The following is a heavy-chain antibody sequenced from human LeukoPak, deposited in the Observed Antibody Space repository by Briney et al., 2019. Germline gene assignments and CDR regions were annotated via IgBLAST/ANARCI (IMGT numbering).Heavy chain of an antibody. CDR2: IWYDGSNK. D-gene: IGHD3-22*01. CDR1: KFTFSSYG. CDR3: ASDYYDSSGYYSLGY. Sequence: GGSLRLSCTASKFTFSSYGMHWVRQAPGKGLEWVAVIWYDGSNKYYADSVKGRFTISRDNSKNTLYLQMNSLRAEDTAVYYCASDYYDSSGYYSLGYWGQGTLVTVSS. V-gene: IGHV3-33*08. J-gene: IGHJ4*02.